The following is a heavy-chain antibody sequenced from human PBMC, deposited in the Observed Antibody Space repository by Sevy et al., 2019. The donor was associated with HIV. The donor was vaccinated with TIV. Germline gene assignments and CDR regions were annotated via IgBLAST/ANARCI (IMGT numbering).Heavy chain of an antibody. V-gene: IGHV4-39*01. CDR2: IYYSGST. Sequence: SETLSLTCTVSGGFISSSIYYWAWIRQPPGKGLEWIGSIYYSGSTYYNPSLKSRVAISVDTSKKQFLLKLTSVTAADTAVYYCATHYDFWSGYQNNWFDPWGQRTLVTVSS. D-gene: IGHD3-3*01. J-gene: IGHJ5*02. CDR1: GGFISSSIYY. CDR3: ATHYDFWSGYQNNWFDP.